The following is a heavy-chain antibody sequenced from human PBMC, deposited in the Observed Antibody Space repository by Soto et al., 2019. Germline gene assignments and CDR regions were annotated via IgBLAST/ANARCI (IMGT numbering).Heavy chain of an antibody. V-gene: IGHV3-21*01. CDR2: ISSSSSYI. Sequence: EVQLVESGGGLVKPGGSLRLSCAASGFTFSSYSMNWVRQAPGKGLEWVSSISSSSSYIYYADSVKGRFTISRDNAKNSLYLQMNSLRAQDTAVYYCARVYSSGWYPDYWGQGTLVTVSS. J-gene: IGHJ4*02. D-gene: IGHD6-19*01. CDR1: GFTFSSYS. CDR3: ARVYSSGWYPDY.